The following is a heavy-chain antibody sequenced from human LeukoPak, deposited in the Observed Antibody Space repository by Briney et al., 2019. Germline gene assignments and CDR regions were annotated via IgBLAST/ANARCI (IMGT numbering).Heavy chain of an antibody. CDR1: GFTFSSYA. Sequence: PGGFLRLSCAASGFTFSSYAMSWVRQAPGKGLEWVSAISGSGGSTYYADSVKGRFTISRDNSKTTLYLQMNSLRAEDTAVYYCAKDEPPWFWFDPWGQGTLVTVSS. CDR2: ISGSGGST. J-gene: IGHJ5*02. CDR3: AKDEPPWFWFDP. V-gene: IGHV3-23*01. D-gene: IGHD3-22*01.